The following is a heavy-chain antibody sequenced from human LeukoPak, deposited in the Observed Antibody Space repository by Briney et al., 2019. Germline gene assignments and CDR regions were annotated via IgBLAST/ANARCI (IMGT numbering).Heavy chain of an antibody. CDR3: ARLRWLPDAFDI. CDR2: IYTSGST. J-gene: IGHJ3*02. Sequence: PSETLSLTCTVSGDSISNYYWSWIRQPAGKGLEWIGRIYTSGSTNYNPSLKSRVTMSVDTSKNQFSLKLSSVTAADTAVYYCARLRWLPDAFDIWGQGTMVTVSS. D-gene: IGHD5-24*01. V-gene: IGHV4-4*07. CDR1: GDSISNYY.